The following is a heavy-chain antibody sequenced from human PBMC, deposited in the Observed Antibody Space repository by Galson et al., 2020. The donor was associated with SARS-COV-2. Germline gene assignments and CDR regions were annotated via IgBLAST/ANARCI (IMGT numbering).Heavy chain of an antibody. J-gene: IGHJ4*02. Sequence: GESLKISCKGSGYFFTRNWIGWVRQVPGKGLEWMGIIYPGDSESRYSPSFQGHVTISADKSINTAYLQWSSLKASDTAIYYCAMSPQLLPATDWGQGTLVTVSS. CDR2: IYPGDSES. CDR3: AMSPQLLPATD. CDR1: GYFFTRNW. D-gene: IGHD2-2*01. V-gene: IGHV5-51*01.